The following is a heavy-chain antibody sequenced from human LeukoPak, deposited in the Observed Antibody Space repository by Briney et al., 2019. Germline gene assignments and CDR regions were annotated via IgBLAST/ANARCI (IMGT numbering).Heavy chain of an antibody. CDR2: IYHSGST. V-gene: IGHV4-59*01. D-gene: IGHD3-10*01. Sequence: SETLSLTCAVSGGSMSSYFWSWIRQPPGKGLEWIGYIYHSGSTNYNPSLKSRVTISVETSKNQFSLKLKSVTAADTAVYYCARGGYYGSGNDFRFDPWGQGTLVTVSS. CDR1: GGSMSSYF. CDR3: ARGGYYGSGNDFRFDP. J-gene: IGHJ5*02.